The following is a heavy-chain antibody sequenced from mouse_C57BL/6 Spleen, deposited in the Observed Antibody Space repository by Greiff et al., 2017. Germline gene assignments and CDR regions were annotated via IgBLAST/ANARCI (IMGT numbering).Heavy chain of an antibody. CDR1: GFTFSDYG. CDR3: ARKDGYYAMDY. V-gene: IGHV5-17*01. Sequence: EVMLVESGGGLVKPGGSLKLSCAASGFTFSDYGMHWVRQAPEKGLEWVAYISSGSSTICYADTVKGRFTISRDNAKNTLFLQMTSLRSEDTAMYYCARKDGYYAMDYWGQGTSVTVSS. D-gene: IGHD2-3*01. CDR2: ISSGSSTI. J-gene: IGHJ4*01.